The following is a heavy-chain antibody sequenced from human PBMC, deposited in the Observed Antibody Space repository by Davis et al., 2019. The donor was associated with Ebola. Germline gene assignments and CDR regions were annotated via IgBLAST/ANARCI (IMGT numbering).Heavy chain of an antibody. CDR1: GYTFTNYG. D-gene: IGHD3-3*01. Sequence: AASVKVSCKASGYTFTNYGITWVRQAPGQGLEWMGWINPHNGNTNYAQNVQGRVTMTTDTSTSTAYMELRSLRSDDTAVYYCARSCHLEWLLCEAGAFDIWGQGTMVTVSS. CDR2: INPHNGNT. V-gene: IGHV1-18*04. CDR3: ARSCHLEWLLCEAGAFDI. J-gene: IGHJ3*02.